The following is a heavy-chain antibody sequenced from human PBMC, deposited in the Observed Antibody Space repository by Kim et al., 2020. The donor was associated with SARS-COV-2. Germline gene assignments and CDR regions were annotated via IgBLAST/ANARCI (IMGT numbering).Heavy chain of an antibody. CDR1: GFTFSSYA. Sequence: GGSLRLSCAASGFTFSSYAMHWVRQAPGKGLEWVAVISYDGSNKYYADSVKGRFTISRDNSKNTLYLQMNSLRAEDTAVYYCARGQGDYVDWFDPWGQGTLVTASS. J-gene: IGHJ5*02. CDR2: ISYDGSNK. D-gene: IGHD4-17*01. CDR3: ARGQGDYVDWFDP. V-gene: IGHV3-30*04.